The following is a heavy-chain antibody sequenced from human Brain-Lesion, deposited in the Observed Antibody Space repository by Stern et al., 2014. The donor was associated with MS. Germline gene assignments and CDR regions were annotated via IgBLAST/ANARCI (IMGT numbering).Heavy chain of an antibody. V-gene: IGHV3-74*01. CDR2: VNNDGRRT. CDR1: GFTFSNYW. J-gene: IGHJ5*01. CDR3: ARGERWFDS. Sequence: EVQLVEVRGGLVQPGGSLRLSCAASGFTFSNYWMHWVRQAPGKGLVWVSRVNNDGRRTSYADSVKGRFTMSRDNAKNTLYLQMNSLRVEDTAIYYCARGERWFDSWGQGTLVTVSS.